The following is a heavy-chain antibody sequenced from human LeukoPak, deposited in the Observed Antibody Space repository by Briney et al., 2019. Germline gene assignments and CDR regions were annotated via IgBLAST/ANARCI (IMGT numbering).Heavy chain of an antibody. CDR2: ISGSGGST. CDR1: GFTFSSYA. J-gene: IGHJ4*02. D-gene: IGHD3-22*01. CDR3: AKGVFITVADYYFDY. Sequence: GGSLRLSCAASGFTFSSYAMSWVRQAPGKGLEWVSAISGSGGSTYYADSVKGRFTISRDNSKNTLYLQMNSRRAEDTAVYYCAKGVFITVADYYFDYWGQGTLVTVSS. V-gene: IGHV3-23*01.